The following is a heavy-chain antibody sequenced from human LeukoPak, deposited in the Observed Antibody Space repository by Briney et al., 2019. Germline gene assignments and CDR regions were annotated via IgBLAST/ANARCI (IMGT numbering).Heavy chain of an antibody. V-gene: IGHV3-74*01. D-gene: IGHD3-22*01. CDR2: VKSDGGT. Sequence: GGSLRLSCAASGFTFSTYWMHWVRQAPGKGLVWVSRVKSDGGTNYADSVKGRFTISRDNAKKTVSLQMNSLRPEDTGVYYCARAPSEIGGYYPEYFRHWGQGTWSPSPQ. CDR1: GFTFSTYW. CDR3: ARAPSEIGGYYPEYFRH. J-gene: IGHJ1*01.